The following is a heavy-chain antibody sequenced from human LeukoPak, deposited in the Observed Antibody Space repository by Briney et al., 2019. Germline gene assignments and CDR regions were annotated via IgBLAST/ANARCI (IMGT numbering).Heavy chain of an antibody. V-gene: IGHV4-4*07. D-gene: IGHD2-2*02. CDR2: IYTSGST. J-gene: IGHJ6*02. CDR3: AREDIVVVPAGIRGNYYYGMDV. Sequence: SETLSLTCTVSGGSISSYYWSWIRQPAGKGLEWIGRIYTSGSTNYNPSLKSRVTMSVDTSKKQFSMKPSSVTAADTAVYYCAREDIVVVPAGIRGNYYYGMDVWGQGTTVTVSS. CDR1: GGSISSYY.